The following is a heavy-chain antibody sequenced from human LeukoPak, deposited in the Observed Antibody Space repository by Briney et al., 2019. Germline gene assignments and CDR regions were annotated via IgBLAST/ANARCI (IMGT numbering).Heavy chain of an antibody. V-gene: IGHV6-1*01. CDR2: IYYRSKWYS. J-gene: IGHJ4*02. Sequence: SQTLSLTCAISGDSVSGNRATWNWLRQSPSRGLEWLGRIYYRSKWYSDYAVSVKGRITINPDTSKNQFSLLLNSVTPEDTAVYFCGRAEHDWGSDYWGQGTLVTVSS. CDR3: GRAEHDWGSDY. CDR1: GDSVSGNRAT. D-gene: IGHD3-9*01.